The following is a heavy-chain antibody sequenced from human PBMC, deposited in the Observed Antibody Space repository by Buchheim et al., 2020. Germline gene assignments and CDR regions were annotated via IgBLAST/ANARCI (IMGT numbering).Heavy chain of an antibody. D-gene: IGHD3-10*01. CDR2: INAGSGNT. J-gene: IGHJ6*02. Sequence: QVQLVQSGAEVKKPGASVKVSCKASGYTFTSYAMHWVRQAPGQGLEWMGWINAGSGNTKYSQKFQGRVTFTRDTSASTAYLELSSLRSEDTAVYYCARERGFGEFFGFYGMDVWGQGTT. V-gene: IGHV1-3*01. CDR1: GYTFTSYA. CDR3: ARERGFGEFFGFYGMDV.